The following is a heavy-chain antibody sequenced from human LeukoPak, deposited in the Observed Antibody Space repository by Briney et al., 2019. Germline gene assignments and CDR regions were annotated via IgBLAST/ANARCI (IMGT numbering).Heavy chain of an antibody. V-gene: IGHV3-33*01. Sequence: GRTLRFSCAASGFTFSSYGMHWDRQAPGMGLEGVAVIWYDGSNKYYADSVKGRITISRDNSKNTLYLQMNSLRAEDTAVYYCARDPNYGDYPTHSDYWGQGTLVTVSS. CDR3: ARDPNYGDYPTHSDY. CDR2: IWYDGSNK. D-gene: IGHD4-17*01. CDR1: GFTFSSYG. J-gene: IGHJ4*01.